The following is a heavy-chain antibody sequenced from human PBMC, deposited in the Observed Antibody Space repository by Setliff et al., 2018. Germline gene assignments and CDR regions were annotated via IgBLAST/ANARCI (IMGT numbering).Heavy chain of an antibody. CDR1: GYTFTQKW. V-gene: IGHV5-51*01. CDR2: IYPGDSDI. Sequence: PGESLKISCKGSGYTFTQKWIGWVRQMPGKGLEWMGVIYPGDSDIRYSPSFQGQVTISADKSINTAYLQWSSLKASDTATYYCAGHIAGYADGHYTATYSYYYMDVWGQGTTVTVSS. J-gene: IGHJ6*03. CDR3: AGHIAGYADGHYTATYSYYYMDV. D-gene: IGHD4-17*01.